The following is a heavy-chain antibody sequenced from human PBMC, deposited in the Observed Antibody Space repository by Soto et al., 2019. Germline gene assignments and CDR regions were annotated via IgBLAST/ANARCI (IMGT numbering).Heavy chain of an antibody. CDR3: ASRGIEGYYDSSGYYSDAFDI. CDR2: IYYSGST. J-gene: IGHJ3*02. V-gene: IGHV4-31*03. CDR1: GGSISSGGYY. D-gene: IGHD3-22*01. Sequence: SETLSLTCTVSGGSISSGGYYWSWIRQHPGKGLEWIGYIYYSGSTYYNPSLKSRVTISVDTSKNQFSLKLSSVTAADTAVYYCASRGIEGYYDSSGYYSDAFDIWGQGTMVTVSS.